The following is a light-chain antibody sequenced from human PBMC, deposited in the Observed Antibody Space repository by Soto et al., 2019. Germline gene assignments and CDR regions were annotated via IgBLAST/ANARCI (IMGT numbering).Light chain of an antibody. CDR3: QQYGSSPWT. J-gene: IGKJ1*01. CDR1: QSVSSTY. CDR2: GTS. V-gene: IGKV3-20*01. Sequence: EVVLTQSPGTLSLSPGDRATLSCRASQSVSSTYLAWYQQKPGQAPRLLMYGTSTRATGIPDRFSGSGSGTDFTLTISRLEPVDFAVYYCQQYGSSPWTFGQGTKVDIK.